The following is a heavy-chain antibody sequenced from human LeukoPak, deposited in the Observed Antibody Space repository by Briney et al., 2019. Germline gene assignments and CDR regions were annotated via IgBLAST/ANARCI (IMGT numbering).Heavy chain of an antibody. Sequence: SETLSLTCTVSGGSISTSIYHWGWIRQPPGKKLEWIGSIYYSGSTYYNPSLKSRVTISVDRSKNQFSLKLSSVTAADTAVYYCASTNPQVDYDILTGQYPPHYYYYMDVWGKGTTVTVSS. J-gene: IGHJ6*03. D-gene: IGHD3-9*01. CDR3: ASTNPQVDYDILTGQYPPHYYYYMDV. V-gene: IGHV4-39*07. CDR2: IYYSGST. CDR1: GGSISTSIYH.